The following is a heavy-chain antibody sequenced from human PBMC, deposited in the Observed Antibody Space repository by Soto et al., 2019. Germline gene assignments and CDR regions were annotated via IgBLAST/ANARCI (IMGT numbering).Heavy chain of an antibody. CDR1: GGSISSGGYY. CDR3: ASFGITTMTFDP. CDR2: IYYSGST. J-gene: IGHJ5*02. V-gene: IGHV4-31*03. Sequence: SETLSLTCTVSGGSISSGGYYWSWIRQHPGKGLEWIGYIYYSGSTYYNPSLKSRVTVSVDTSKNQFSLRLSSVTAADTAVYYCASFGITTMTFDPWGQGTLVTVSS. D-gene: IGHD3-22*01.